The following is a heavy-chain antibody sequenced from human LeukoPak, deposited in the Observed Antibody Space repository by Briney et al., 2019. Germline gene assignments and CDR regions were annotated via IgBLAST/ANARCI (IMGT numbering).Heavy chain of an antibody. J-gene: IGHJ4*02. V-gene: IGHV1-69*01. Sequence: SVKVSCKASGGTFSSYAISWVRQAPGQGLEWMGGIIPIFGTANYAQKFQGRVTITADESTSTTYMELSSLRSEDTAVYYCARFDYYDSSGWYYFDYWGQGTLVTVSS. CDR2: IIPIFGTA. CDR3: ARFDYYDSSGWYYFDY. D-gene: IGHD3-22*01. CDR1: GGTFSSYA.